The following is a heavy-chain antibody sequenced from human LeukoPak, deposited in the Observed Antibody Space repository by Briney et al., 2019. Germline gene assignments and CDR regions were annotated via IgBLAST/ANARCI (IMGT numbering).Heavy chain of an antibody. V-gene: IGHV3-74*03. Sequence: QTGGSLRLSCAASGFTFSNYWIHWVRLAPGKGLVWVSRIDNAGSITTYADSVKGRFTISRDNAENTLYLQMNSLRVEDTAVYYCVRSAFHAGSGNYYDYWGQGTLVTVSS. CDR1: GFTFSNYW. J-gene: IGHJ4*02. CDR2: IDNAGSIT. D-gene: IGHD3-22*01. CDR3: VRSAFHAGSGNYYDY.